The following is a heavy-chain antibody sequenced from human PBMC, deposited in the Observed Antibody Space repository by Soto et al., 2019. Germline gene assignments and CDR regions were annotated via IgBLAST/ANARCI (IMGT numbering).Heavy chain of an antibody. V-gene: IGHV3-23*01. CDR2: ISGSGGST. Sequence: RDPNTASAVTPRPNEQLLFRHPPEKKQEWVSAISGSGGSTYYADSVKGRFTISRDNSKKTVYLEMNSLRDEDTAVYYCAKVGGYFFYGTFYYY. CDR3: AKVGGYFFYGTFYYY. CDR1: AVTPRPNE. J-gene: IGHJ6*03. D-gene: IGHD3-16*01.